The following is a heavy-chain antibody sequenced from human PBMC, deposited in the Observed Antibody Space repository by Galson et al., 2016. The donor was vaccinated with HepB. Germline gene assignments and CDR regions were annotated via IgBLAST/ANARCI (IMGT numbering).Heavy chain of an antibody. D-gene: IGHD3-9*01. CDR3: ARSNYDLLTGYFHY. Sequence: SVKVSCKAYGGTFSSHAISWVRQAPGQGLEWMGGIIPIFGTPNYAQKFQGRVTITADETTTTAYLELSSMTSEDTAVYFCARSNYDLLTGYFHYWGQGTRVTFSS. CDR2: IIPIFGTP. V-gene: IGHV1-69*13. CDR1: GGTFSSHA. J-gene: IGHJ4*02.